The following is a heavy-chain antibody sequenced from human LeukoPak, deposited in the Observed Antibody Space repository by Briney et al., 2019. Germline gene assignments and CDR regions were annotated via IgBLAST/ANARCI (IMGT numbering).Heavy chain of an antibody. J-gene: IGHJ4*02. V-gene: IGHV3-48*03. D-gene: IGHD2-15*01. CDR3: ARDLVKYCSGGSCPKDY. CDR2: ISSSGSTI. CDR1: GFTFSSYE. Sequence: GGSLRLSCAASGFTFSSYEMNWVRQAPGKGLEWVSYISSSGSTIYYADSVKGRFTISRDNAKNSLYLQMNRLRAEDTAVYYCARDLVKYCSGGSCPKDYWGQGTLVTVSS.